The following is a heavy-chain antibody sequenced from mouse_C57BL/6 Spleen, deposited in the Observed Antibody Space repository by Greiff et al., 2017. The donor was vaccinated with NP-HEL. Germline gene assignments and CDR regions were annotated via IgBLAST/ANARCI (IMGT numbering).Heavy chain of an antibody. CDR2: IYPSDSET. V-gene: IGHV1-61*01. D-gene: IGHD1-1*02. J-gene: IGHJ2*01. CDR1: GYTFTSYW. Sequence: QVQLQQPGAELVRPGSSVKLSCKASGYTFTSYWMDWVKLRPGQGLEWIGNIYPSDSETHYNQKFKDKATLTVDKSSSTAYMQLSSLTSEDSAVYYCARSVGTLDYWGQGTTLTVSS. CDR3: ARSVGTLDY.